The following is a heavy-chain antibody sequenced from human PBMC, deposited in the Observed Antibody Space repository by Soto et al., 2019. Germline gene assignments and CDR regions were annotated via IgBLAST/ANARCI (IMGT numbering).Heavy chain of an antibody. D-gene: IGHD1-7*01. CDR3: TTDNNWNCQSGDY. V-gene: IGHV3-15*01. CDR1: GFTFSNAW. J-gene: IGHJ4*02. Sequence: EVQLVESGGGLVKPGGSLRLSCAASGFTFSNAWMSWVRQAPGKGLEWVGRIKSKTDGGTTDYAAPVKGRFTISRDDSNNTLYLQMNSLKTEDTAVYYCTTDNNWNCQSGDYWGQGTLVTVSS. CDR2: IKSKTDGGTT.